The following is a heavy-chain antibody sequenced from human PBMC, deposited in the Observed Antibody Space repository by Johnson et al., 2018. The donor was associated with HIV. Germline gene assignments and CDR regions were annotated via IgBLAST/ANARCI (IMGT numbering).Heavy chain of an antibody. J-gene: IGHJ3*02. CDR3: ATPRLGYCSSTSCSSPIDAFDI. V-gene: IGHV3-38-3*01. D-gene: IGHD2-2*01. Sequence: VQLVESRGVLVQPGGSLRLSCAASGFTVSSNEMSWVRQAPGKGLEWVSSISGGSTYYADSRKGRFTISRDNSKNTLYLQMNSLRAEDTAVYYCATPRLGYCSSTSCSSPIDAFDIWGQGTMVTVSS. CDR1: GFTVSSNE. CDR2: ISGGST.